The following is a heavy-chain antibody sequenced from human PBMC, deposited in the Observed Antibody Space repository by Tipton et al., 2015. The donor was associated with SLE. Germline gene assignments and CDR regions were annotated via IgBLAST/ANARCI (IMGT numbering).Heavy chain of an antibody. CDR2: IYPGDFRT. CDR3: ARGKISTSLDAFDI. CDR1: GYRFDLYW. J-gene: IGHJ3*02. D-gene: IGHD2-2*01. V-gene: IGHV5-51*03. Sequence: QLVQSVAEVKKPGASLKISCQGSGYRFDLYWIGWVRQMPGKGLEWVAGIYPGDFRTTYSPAFQGQVTVSADKSVGSAYLQWSSLKASDTAVYYCARGKISTSLDAFDIWGQGTMVTVSS.